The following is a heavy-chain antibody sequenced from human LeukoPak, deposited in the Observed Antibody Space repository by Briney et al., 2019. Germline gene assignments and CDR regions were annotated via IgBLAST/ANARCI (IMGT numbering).Heavy chain of an antibody. CDR3: ARGGLSGWYYWFDP. Sequence: GDSLKISCKGSGYSFISYWIGWVRQMPGKGLEGMGIIYPVDSDTRYSPSFQGQVTISADKSISTAYLQWSSLKASDTAIYYCARGGLSGWYYWFDPWGQGTLVTVSS. J-gene: IGHJ5*02. CDR1: GYSFISYW. D-gene: IGHD6-19*01. V-gene: IGHV5-51*01. CDR2: IYPVDSDT.